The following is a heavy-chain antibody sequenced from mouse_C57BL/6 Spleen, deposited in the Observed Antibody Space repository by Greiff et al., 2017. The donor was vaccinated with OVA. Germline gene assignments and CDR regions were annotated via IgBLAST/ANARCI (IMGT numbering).Heavy chain of an antibody. CDR3: ARQGTGSYFDY. Sequence: EVKVVESGGDLVKPGGSLKLSCAASGFTFSSYGMSWVRQTPDKRLEWVATISSGGSYTYYPDSVKGRFTISRDNDKNTLYLQMSSLKSEDTAMYYCARQGTGSYFDYWGQGTTLTVSS. D-gene: IGHD4-1*01. CDR2: ISSGGSYT. CDR1: GFTFSSYG. V-gene: IGHV5-6*01. J-gene: IGHJ2*01.